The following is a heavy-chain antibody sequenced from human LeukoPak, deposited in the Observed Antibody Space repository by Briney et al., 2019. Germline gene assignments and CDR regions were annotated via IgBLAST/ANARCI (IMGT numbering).Heavy chain of an antibody. CDR2: INTDGSST. D-gene: IGHD3-10*01. J-gene: IGHJ6*03. V-gene: IGHV3-74*01. Sequence: GGSLRLSCSASGFTLNNYWIHWVRQAPGKGLVWVSRINTDGSSTNYADSVKGRFTISRDNSKNILYLQMNTLRAEDTAVYYCVRDRVYGSGNSYYYMDVWGKGTTVTISS. CDR3: VRDRVYGSGNSYYYMDV. CDR1: GFTLNNYW.